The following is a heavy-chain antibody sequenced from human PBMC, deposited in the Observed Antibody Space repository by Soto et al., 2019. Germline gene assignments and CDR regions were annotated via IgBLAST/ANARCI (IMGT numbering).Heavy chain of an antibody. D-gene: IGHD3-10*01. Sequence: PSETLSLTCTFSGGSISSSSYYWGWIRQPPGKGLEWIGSIYYSGSTYYNPSLKSRVTISVDTSKNQFSLKLSSVTAADTAVYYCARHTGSYYGSGSYYIDYWGQGTLVTVSS. CDR3: ARHTGSYYGSGSYYIDY. CDR2: IYYSGST. J-gene: IGHJ4*02. V-gene: IGHV4-39*01. CDR1: GGSISSSSYY.